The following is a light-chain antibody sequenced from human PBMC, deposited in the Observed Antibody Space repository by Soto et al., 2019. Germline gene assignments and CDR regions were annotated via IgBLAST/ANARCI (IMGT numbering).Light chain of an antibody. Sequence: QAVVTQPASACGFPGQSVTISCTGTSSGVGYYDYVSWYQQHPGKAPKLVIYAVTKRPSGVPDRVSASKSGNTDSLTVSGLRAEDEADYYCSSYAGSNNFVFGSGSKRTVL. CDR2: AVT. V-gene: IGLV2-8*01. CDR3: SSYAGSNNFV. CDR1: SSGVGYYDY. J-gene: IGLJ1*01.